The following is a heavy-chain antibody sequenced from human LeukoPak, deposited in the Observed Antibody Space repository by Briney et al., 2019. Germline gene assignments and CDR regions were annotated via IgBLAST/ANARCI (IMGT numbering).Heavy chain of an antibody. CDR1: GYSFTSYA. J-gene: IGHJ4*02. Sequence: ASVKVSCKASGYSFTSYAMHWVRQAPGQRLEWMGWINAGNGNTKYSQKFQGRVTTTRDTSASTAYMELSSLRSEDTAVYYCARGDDYGDYGGDYWGQGTPVTVSS. CDR3: ARGDDYGDYGGDY. CDR2: INAGNGNT. D-gene: IGHD4-17*01. V-gene: IGHV1-3*01.